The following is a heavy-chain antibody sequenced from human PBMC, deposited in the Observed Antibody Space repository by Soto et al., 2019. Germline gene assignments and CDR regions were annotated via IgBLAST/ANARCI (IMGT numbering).Heavy chain of an antibody. CDR3: ATHYPDSIGYFDH. Sequence: QVQLVQSGTEVKKPGASVKVSCKASGYMFTGNYMHWVRQAPGQGLAYMGWINPNSGATNYAQKVQGMVTMAWDTSISTAYVELSRLRSDDTAVYYCATHYPDSIGYFDHWGQGTLVTVSS. CDR1: GYMFTGNY. J-gene: IGHJ4*02. CDR2: INPNSGAT. D-gene: IGHD5-18*01. V-gene: IGHV1-2*02.